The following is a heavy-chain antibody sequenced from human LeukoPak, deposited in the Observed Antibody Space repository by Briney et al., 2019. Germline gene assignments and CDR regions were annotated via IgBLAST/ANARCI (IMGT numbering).Heavy chain of an antibody. CDR1: GLSVSGSY. CDR2: LYVADIE. D-gene: IGHD5-24*01. CDR3: ARAGNSYNLNAFDV. J-gene: IGHJ3*01. V-gene: IGHV3-53*01. Sequence: GGSLRLSCAASGLSVSGSYMSWVRQAPGEGLEWVSVLYVADIEYYADSVKGRFTTSRDISKNTLFLQMNTLRADDTAVYYCARAGNSYNLNAFDVWGQGTMVTVSS.